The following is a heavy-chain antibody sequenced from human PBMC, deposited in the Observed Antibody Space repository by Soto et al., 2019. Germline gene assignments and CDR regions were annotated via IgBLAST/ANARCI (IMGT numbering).Heavy chain of an antibody. D-gene: IGHD6-19*01. J-gene: IGHJ6*02. CDR2: IYPGDSDT. Sequence: PGESLKISCKGSGYRFTTYWIGWVRQMPGKGLEWMGIIYPGDSDTRYSPSFQGQVTISADKSISTAYLQWSSLKASDTAMYYCASHRDSVAGRHYYNYGMDVWGQGTTVTVSS. CDR1: GYRFTTYW. V-gene: IGHV5-51*01. CDR3: ASHRDSVAGRHYYNYGMDV.